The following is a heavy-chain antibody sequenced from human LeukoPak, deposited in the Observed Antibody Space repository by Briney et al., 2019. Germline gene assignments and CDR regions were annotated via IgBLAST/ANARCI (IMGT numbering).Heavy chain of an antibody. V-gene: IGHV3-23*01. Sequence: PRGSLRLSCAASGFTVSSNYMSWVRQAPGKGLEWVSAISGSGGSTYYADSVKGRFTISRDNSKNTLYLQMNSLRAEDTAVYYCAKEGGLLFDYWGQGTLVTVSS. D-gene: IGHD3-16*01. CDR2: ISGSGGST. CDR1: GFTVSSNY. J-gene: IGHJ4*02. CDR3: AKEGGLLFDY.